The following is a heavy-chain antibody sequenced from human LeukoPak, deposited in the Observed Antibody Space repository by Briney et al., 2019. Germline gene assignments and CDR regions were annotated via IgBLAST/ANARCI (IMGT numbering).Heavy chain of an antibody. Sequence: ASVKVSCKASGYVYTSHWMHWVRQAPGQGLEWMGVINPSGTTTVYAQKFQGRVTMTRDTSTSTDYLELRSLRSEDTATYYCARDHSRTEGGTSFWWFDPWGQGTLVTVSS. V-gene: IGHV1-46*01. D-gene: IGHD1-26*01. CDR3: ARDHSRTEGGTSFWWFDP. CDR2: INPSGTTT. J-gene: IGHJ5*02. CDR1: GYVYTSHW.